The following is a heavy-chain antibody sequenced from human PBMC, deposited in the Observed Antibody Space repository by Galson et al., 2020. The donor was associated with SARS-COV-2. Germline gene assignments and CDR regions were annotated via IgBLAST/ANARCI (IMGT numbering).Heavy chain of an antibody. CDR3: ARGYYGSGSYYTPYYFDY. CDR2: IIPIFGTA. CDR1: GGTFSSYA. Sequence: SVKVSCKASGGTFSSYAISWVRQAPGQGLEWMGGIIPIFGTANYAQKFQGRVTITADGSTSTAYMELSSLRSEDTAVYYCARGYYGSGSYYTPYYFDYWGQGTLVTVSS. D-gene: IGHD3-10*01. J-gene: IGHJ4*02. V-gene: IGHV1-69*13.